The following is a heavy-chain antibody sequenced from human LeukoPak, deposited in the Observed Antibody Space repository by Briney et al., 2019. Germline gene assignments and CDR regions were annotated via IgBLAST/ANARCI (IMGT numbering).Heavy chain of an antibody. CDR2: IIPTFGTA. J-gene: IGHJ4*02. CDR1: GGTFSSYA. D-gene: IGHD6-13*01. Sequence: GASVKVSRKASGGTFSSYAISWVRQAPGQGLEWMGGIIPTFGTANYAQKFQGRVTITTDESTSTAYMELSSLRSEDTAVYYCARGGSSSWSNRLYFDYWGQGTLVTVSS. CDR3: ARGGSSSWSNRLYFDY. V-gene: IGHV1-69*05.